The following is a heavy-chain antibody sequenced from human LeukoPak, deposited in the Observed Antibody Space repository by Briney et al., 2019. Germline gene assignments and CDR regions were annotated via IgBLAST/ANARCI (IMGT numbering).Heavy chain of an antibody. CDR2: IYTSGST. V-gene: IGHV4-4*07. CDR1: GGXISSYY. CDR3: ARGPDTRGYSYYFDY. J-gene: IGHJ4*02. Sequence: PSETLSLTCTVSGGXISSYYWSWIRQPAGKGLEWIGRIYTSGSTNYSPSLKSRVTMSVDTSKNQFSLKLSPVTAADTAVYYCARGPDTRGYSYYFDYWGQGTLVSVSS. D-gene: IGHD5-18*01.